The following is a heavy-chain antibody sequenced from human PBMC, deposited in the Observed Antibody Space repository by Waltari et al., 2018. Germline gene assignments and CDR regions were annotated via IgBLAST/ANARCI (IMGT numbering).Heavy chain of an antibody. D-gene: IGHD1-26*01. Sequence: VQLLESGGGLVQPGGSLRLSCAASGFIFSNYAMSWVRQAPGKGLEWIGYIYYSVSTYYNPSLKSRVTISVDTSKNQFSLKLSSVTAADTAVYYCARDRIVGAHPVPDYWGQGTLVTVSS. V-gene: IGHV4-31*02. CDR3: ARDRIVGAHPVPDY. CDR2: IYYSVST. CDR1: GFIFSNYA. J-gene: IGHJ4*02.